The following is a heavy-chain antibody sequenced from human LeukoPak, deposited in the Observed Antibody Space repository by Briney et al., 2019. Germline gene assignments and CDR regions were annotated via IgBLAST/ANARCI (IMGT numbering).Heavy chain of an antibody. D-gene: IGHD3-10*01. Sequence: GGSLRLSCAASGFTFSSYSMNWVRQAPGKGLEWVSSISGSSSYIYYADSVKGRFTISRDNAKNSLYLQMNSLRAEDTAVYYCARGALGEIDYWGQGTLVTVSS. V-gene: IGHV3-21*01. J-gene: IGHJ4*02. CDR3: ARGALGEIDY. CDR2: ISGSSSYI. CDR1: GFTFSSYS.